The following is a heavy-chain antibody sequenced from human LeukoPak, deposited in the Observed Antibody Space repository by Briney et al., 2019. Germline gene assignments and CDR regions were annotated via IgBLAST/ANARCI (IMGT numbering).Heavy chain of an antibody. J-gene: IGHJ4*02. CDR1: GGSISSYY. Sequence: SETLSLTCTVSGGSISSYYWSWIRQPPGKGLEWIGYIYYSGSANYHPSLKSRVTISVDTSKNQFSLKLSSMTAADTAVYYCARGALLWFGDRMEYYFDYWGQGTLLTVSS. D-gene: IGHD3-10*01. V-gene: IGHV4-59*01. CDR3: ARGALLWFGDRMEYYFDY. CDR2: IYYSGSA.